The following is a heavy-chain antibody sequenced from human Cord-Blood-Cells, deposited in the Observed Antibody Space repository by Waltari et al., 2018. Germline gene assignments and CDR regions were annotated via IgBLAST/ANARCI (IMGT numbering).Heavy chain of an antibody. Sequence: QLQLQESGPGLVKPSETLSLTCTVSGGSISSSSYYWGWIRQPPGKGLEWIGSSYYSGSTYYNPSLKSRVTISVDTSKNQFSLKLSSVTAADTAVYYCARRDSSSWYYYYYGMDVWGQGTTVTVSS. D-gene: IGHD6-13*01. V-gene: IGHV4-39*01. CDR1: GGSISSSSYY. CDR2: SYYSGST. J-gene: IGHJ6*02. CDR3: ARRDSSSWYYYYYGMDV.